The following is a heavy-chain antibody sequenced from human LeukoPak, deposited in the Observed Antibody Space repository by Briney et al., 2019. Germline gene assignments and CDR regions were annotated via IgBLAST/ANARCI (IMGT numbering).Heavy chain of an antibody. CDR2: INHSGST. J-gene: IGHJ4*02. CDR1: GGSFSGYY. CDR3: ARGGYLRD. V-gene: IGHV4-34*01. Sequence: SETLSLTCAVYGGSFSGYYWSWIRQPPGKGLEWIGEINHSGSTNYNPSLKSRVTISVDTSKNQFSLKLSSVTAADTAVYYCARGGYLRDWGQGTLVTVSS. D-gene: IGHD3-22*01.